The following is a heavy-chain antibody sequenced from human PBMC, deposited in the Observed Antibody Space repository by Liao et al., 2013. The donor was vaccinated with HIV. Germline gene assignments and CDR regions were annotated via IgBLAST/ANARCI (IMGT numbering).Heavy chain of an antibody. Sequence: QVQLQESGPGLVKPSETLSLTCTVSGDSISSAYWGWIRQPPGKGLEWIGHFYYSGSSNYNPSLKSRVTMSIDTSKNHFALKLSSVTAADTAVYYCARSRWGSYYVIHFDYWGQGTLVTVSS. CDR3: ARSRWGSYYVIHFDY. CDR2: FYYSGSS. D-gene: IGHD1-26*01. CDR1: GDSISSAY. J-gene: IGHJ4*02. V-gene: IGHV4-59*08.